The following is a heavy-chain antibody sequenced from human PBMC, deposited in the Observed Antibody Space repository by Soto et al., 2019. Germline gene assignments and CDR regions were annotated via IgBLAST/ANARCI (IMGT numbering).Heavy chain of an antibody. V-gene: IGHV1-46*01. CDR1: GYTFTSYY. CDR2: INPSGGST. J-gene: IGHJ6*02. CDR3: ARDGRSRYWSYGMDG. D-gene: IGHD6-13*01. Sequence: ASVKVSCKASGYTFTSYYMHWVRQAPGQGLEWMGIINPSGGSTSYAQKFQGRVTMTRDTSTSTVYMELSSLRSEDTAVYYCARDGRSRYWSYGMDGWGQGCTVT.